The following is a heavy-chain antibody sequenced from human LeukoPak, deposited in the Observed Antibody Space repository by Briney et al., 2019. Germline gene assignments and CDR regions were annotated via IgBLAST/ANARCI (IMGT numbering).Heavy chain of an antibody. CDR3: ARVYSGYDRSPDY. Sequence: ASVKVSCKASGYTFTGYYMHWVRQAPGQGLEWMGWINPNSGGTNYAQKFQGRVTMTRDTSISTAYMELSRLRSDDTAVYYCARVYSGYDRSPDYWGQGTLVTVSS. CDR1: GYTFTGYY. J-gene: IGHJ4*02. V-gene: IGHV1-2*02. D-gene: IGHD5-12*01. CDR2: INPNSGGT.